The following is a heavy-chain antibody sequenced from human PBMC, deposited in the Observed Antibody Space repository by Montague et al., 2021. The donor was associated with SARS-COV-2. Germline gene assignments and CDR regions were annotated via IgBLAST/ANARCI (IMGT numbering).Heavy chain of an antibody. J-gene: IGHJ6*03. CDR1: GGSFSTYS. CDR3: ARLGDGVVPSPILGVGPYYSYYYMDV. Sequence: SETLSLTCAVHGGSFSTYSWNWIRQPPGKGLEWIGEIYHGGSTNYNPSLESRVTISADTSKNQFSLKLTSVAAADTAVYYCARLGDGVVPSPILGVGPYYSYYYMDVWGKGTTVTVSS. D-gene: IGHD3-10*01. V-gene: IGHV4-34*01. CDR2: IYHGGST.